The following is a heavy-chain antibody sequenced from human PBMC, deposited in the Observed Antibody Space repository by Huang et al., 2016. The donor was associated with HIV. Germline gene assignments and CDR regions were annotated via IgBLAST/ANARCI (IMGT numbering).Heavy chain of an antibody. V-gene: IGHV3-30*18. Sequence: QVHLVESGGGVVQPGRSLRLSCAASGFPFSGYGMHWVRQAPGKGLGWVSVITLDGKNKYYADSVRGRFTVSRDNSQNTVSLQMNTLRAEDTAVYYCAKDNDLYYFDYWGQGTLVTVSS. CDR3: AKDNDLYYFDY. J-gene: IGHJ4*02. D-gene: IGHD1-1*01. CDR1: GFPFSGYG. CDR2: ITLDGKNK.